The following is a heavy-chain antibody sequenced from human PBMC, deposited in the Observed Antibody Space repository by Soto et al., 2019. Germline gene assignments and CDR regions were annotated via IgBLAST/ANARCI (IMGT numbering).Heavy chain of an antibody. V-gene: IGHV4-4*03. Sequence: PETLPLTCAVSAGSTSPRHWWIWVRQSPGKGLEWIGEIYHSGSTNYNPSLKSRVTISVDKSKNQFSLKLSSVTAADAAVYYCARGSGRQVYNYYGMDVWGQGTTVT. CDR1: AGSTSPRHW. CDR3: ARGSGRQVYNYYGMDV. D-gene: IGHD3-10*01. J-gene: IGHJ6*02. CDR2: IYHSGST.